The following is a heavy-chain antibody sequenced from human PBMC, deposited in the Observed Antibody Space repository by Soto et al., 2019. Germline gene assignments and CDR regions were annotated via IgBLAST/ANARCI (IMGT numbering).Heavy chain of an antibody. CDR1: GYSFSTYG. V-gene: IGHV1-18*01. Sequence: QVQLVQSAGEVKEPGASLKVACKASGYSFSTYGISWVRQAPGQGLEWMGWISTSNGHTNYAQKFQGRVSMTTDTYTNAAYMEVRSLRSDDTAFYFCARDRSFALLEWSPSDSYGMDVWGQGTSVTVSS. J-gene: IGHJ6*02. CDR3: ARDRSFALLEWSPSDSYGMDV. D-gene: IGHD3-3*01. CDR2: ISTSNGHT.